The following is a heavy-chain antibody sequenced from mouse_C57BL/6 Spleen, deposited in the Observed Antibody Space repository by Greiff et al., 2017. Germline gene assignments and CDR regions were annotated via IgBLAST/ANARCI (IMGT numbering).Heavy chain of an antibody. J-gene: IGHJ2*01. CDR3: AREWNFDY. Sequence: QVQLQQPGAELVRPGSSVKLSCKASGYTFTSYWMDWVKQRPGQGLEWIGNIYPSDSETHYNQKFKDKATLTVDKSSSTAYMQLSSLTSEDSAVYYCAREWNFDYWGQGTTLTVSS. V-gene: IGHV1-61*01. CDR2: IYPSDSET. CDR1: GYTFTSYW.